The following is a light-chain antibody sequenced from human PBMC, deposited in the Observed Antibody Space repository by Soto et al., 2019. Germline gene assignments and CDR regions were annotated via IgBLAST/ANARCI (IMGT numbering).Light chain of an antibody. CDR2: DAS. V-gene: IGKV1-33*01. CDR1: QDISNY. Sequence: DIQMTQSPSSLSASVGDRVTITCQASQDISNYLNWYQQKPGKAPKLLIYDASNLETGVPSRFSGSGSGTDFTFTISSLQPEDIATYYCQQYDNLVDTFGQGTKLEIK. CDR3: QQYDNLVDT. J-gene: IGKJ2*01.